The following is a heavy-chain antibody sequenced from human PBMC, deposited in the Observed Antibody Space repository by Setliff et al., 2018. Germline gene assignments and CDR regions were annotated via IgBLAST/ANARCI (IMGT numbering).Heavy chain of an antibody. D-gene: IGHD3-22*01. Sequence: PGGSLRLSCEASGFIFSMYKMSWVRQAPGKGLEWVSSISSSSTYIFYADSVRGRFTVSRDNAKNSLYLLMKSVRVDDTAVYYCARSINGYQQRYDIWGQGALVTVSS. V-gene: IGHV3-21*01. CDR2: ISSSSTYI. CDR3: ARSINGYQQRYDI. CDR1: GFIFSMYK. J-gene: IGHJ4*02.